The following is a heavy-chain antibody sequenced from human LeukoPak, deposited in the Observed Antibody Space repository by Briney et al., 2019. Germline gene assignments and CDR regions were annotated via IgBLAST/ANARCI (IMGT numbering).Heavy chain of an antibody. Sequence: GGSLRLSCEASGFTFTSTDMNWVRQAPGKGPEWVSYISSSGTTIHYADSVKGRFTASRDNAKNSLYLQMNSLRAEDTAVYYCARSPMVRGVNNDAYWGQGTLVTVSS. CDR1: GFTFTSTD. CDR2: ISSSGTTI. V-gene: IGHV3-48*03. CDR3: ARSPMVRGVNNDAY. J-gene: IGHJ4*02. D-gene: IGHD3-10*01.